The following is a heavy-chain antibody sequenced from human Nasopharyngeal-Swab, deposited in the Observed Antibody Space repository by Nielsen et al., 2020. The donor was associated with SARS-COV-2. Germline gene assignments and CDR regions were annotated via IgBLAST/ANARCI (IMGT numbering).Heavy chain of an antibody. Sequence: GESLKIFCAASGFTFSSYAMNWDRQAPGRGLEWVSAISGGDDSTKYADSVKGRFTISRDNSKNTLDLQMNSLRAEDTAIYYCAKDRDSGDDSGEYYHYYGMDVWGQGTTVTVSS. J-gene: IGHJ6*02. D-gene: IGHD5-12*01. CDR3: AKDRDSGDDSGEYYHYYGMDV. V-gene: IGHV3-23*01. CDR2: ISGGDDST. CDR1: GFTFSSYA.